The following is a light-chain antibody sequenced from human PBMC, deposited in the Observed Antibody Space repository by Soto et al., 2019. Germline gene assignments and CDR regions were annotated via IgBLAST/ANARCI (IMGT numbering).Light chain of an antibody. Sequence: QSALTQPASVSGSPGQSITISCTGTSSDVGGYNYVSWYQQHPGKAPKLMIYDVSNRPSGVSNRFSGSKSGNTASLTNSGLHAEDEADYYCSSYTSSSTLMVFGVGTKLTVL. J-gene: IGLJ2*01. V-gene: IGLV2-14*01. CDR1: SSDVGGYNY. CDR3: SSYTSSSTLMV. CDR2: DVS.